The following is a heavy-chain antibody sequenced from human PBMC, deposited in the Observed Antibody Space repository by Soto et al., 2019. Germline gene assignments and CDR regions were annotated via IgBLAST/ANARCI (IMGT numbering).Heavy chain of an antibody. Sequence: QVQLVESGGGVVQPGRSLRLSCAASGFTFSSYAMHWVRQAPGKGLEWVAVISYDGSNKYYADSVKGRFTISRDNSKNTLYRQMNSLRAEDTAVYYCARDRGGLVTAIRGYFDYWGQGTLVTVSS. CDR3: ARDRGGLVTAIRGYFDY. D-gene: IGHD2-21*02. CDR1: GFTFSSYA. CDR2: ISYDGSNK. J-gene: IGHJ4*02. V-gene: IGHV3-30-3*01.